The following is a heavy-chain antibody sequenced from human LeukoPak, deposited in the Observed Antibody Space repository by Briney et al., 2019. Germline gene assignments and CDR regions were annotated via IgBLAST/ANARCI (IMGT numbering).Heavy chain of an antibody. CDR2: INPNSGGT. V-gene: IGHV1-2*02. J-gene: IGHJ5*02. CDR1: GYTFTGYY. CDR3: ARDMRDGFNWFDP. Sequence: ASVKVSCKASGYTFTGYYMHWVRQAPGQGLECMGWINPNSGGTNYTQKFQGRVTMTRDTSISTAYMELSRLRSDDTAVYYCARDMRDGFNWFDPWGQGTLVTVSS. D-gene: IGHD5-24*01.